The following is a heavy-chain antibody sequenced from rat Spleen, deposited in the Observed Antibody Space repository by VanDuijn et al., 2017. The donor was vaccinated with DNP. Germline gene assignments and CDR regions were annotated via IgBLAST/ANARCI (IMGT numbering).Heavy chain of an antibody. CDR2: INGAGST. V-gene: IGHV3-3*01. J-gene: IGHJ2*01. CDR3: ARSDYNSGYVPFAY. CDR1: FYSITSSNN. D-gene: IGHD4-3*01. Sequence: EVLLQESGPGLVKPSQSLSLTCSVTFYSITSSNNWNWLRKFPENKLEWMGHINGAGSTNYNPSLKSRISITRDTSQNQFFLQLNSVTAENTATYYCARSDYNSGYVPFAYWGQGVMVTVSS.